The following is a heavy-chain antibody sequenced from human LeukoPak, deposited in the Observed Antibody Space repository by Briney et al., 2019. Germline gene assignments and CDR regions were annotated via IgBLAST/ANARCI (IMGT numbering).Heavy chain of an antibody. CDR1: GFTFTSYG. J-gene: IGHJ3*02. D-gene: IGHD1-14*01. CDR2: IRYDGSNK. Sequence: AGGSLRLSCAASGFTFTSYGMHWVRQAPGKGLEWVAFIRYDGSNKYYADSVKGRFTISRDNSKHTLYLQMNSLRAEDTAVYYCAKDNHDRTPIWGQGTMVTVSS. CDR3: AKDNHDRTPI. V-gene: IGHV3-30*02.